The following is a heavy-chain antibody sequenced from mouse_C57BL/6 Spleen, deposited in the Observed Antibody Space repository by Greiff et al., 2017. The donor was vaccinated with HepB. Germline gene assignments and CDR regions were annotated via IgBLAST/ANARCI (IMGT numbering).Heavy chain of an antibody. CDR3: ARVPTVVAPDFDY. D-gene: IGHD1-1*01. Sequence: VHVKQSGAELARPGASVKLSCKASGYTFTSYGISWVKQRTGQGLEWIGEIYPRSGNTYYNEKFKGKATLTADKSSSTAYMELRSLTSEDSAVYFCARVPTVVAPDFDYWGQGTTLTVSS. J-gene: IGHJ2*01. V-gene: IGHV1-81*01. CDR1: GYTFTSYG. CDR2: IYPRSGNT.